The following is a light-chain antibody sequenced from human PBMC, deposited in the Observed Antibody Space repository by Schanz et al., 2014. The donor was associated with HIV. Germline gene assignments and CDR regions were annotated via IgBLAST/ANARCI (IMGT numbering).Light chain of an antibody. CDR3: ATWDSTLSAVV. CDR2: DNN. J-gene: IGLJ2*01. Sequence: SVLTQPPSVSAAPGQKVTISCSGSSSNIGNNYVSWYQQLPGTAPKLLIYDNNKRPSGIPDLFSGSKSGTSATLGITGLQTGDEADYYCATWDSTLSAVVFGGGTKLTVL. V-gene: IGLV1-51*01. CDR1: SSNIGNNY.